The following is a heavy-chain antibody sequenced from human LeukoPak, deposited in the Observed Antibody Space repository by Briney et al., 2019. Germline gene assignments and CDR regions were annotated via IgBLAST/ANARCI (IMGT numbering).Heavy chain of an antibody. CDR3: ARTRYPFDY. CDR1: GGSFSGYY. CDR2: INHSGST. V-gene: IGHV4-34*01. D-gene: IGHD1-14*01. J-gene: IGHJ4*02. Sequence: SETLCLTCAVYGGSFSGYYWSWIRQPPGKGLEWIGEINHSGSTNYNPSLKSRVTISVDTSKNQFSLKLSSVTAADTAVYYCARTRYPFDYWGQGTLVTVSS.